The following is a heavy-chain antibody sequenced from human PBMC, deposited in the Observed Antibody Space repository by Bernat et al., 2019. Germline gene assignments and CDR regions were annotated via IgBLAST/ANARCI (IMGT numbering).Heavy chain of an antibody. Sequence: QVQLVESGGGVVQPGRSLRLSCAASGFTFSSYGMHWVRQAPGKGLEWVAVISYDGSNKYYADSVKGRVTISRDNSKNTLYLQMNSLRAEDTAVYYCSWQWLAKNLGYYFDFWGQGTLVTVSS. CDR3: SWQWLAKNLGYYFDF. J-gene: IGHJ4*02. D-gene: IGHD6-19*01. CDR2: ISYDGSNK. CDR1: GFTFSSYG. V-gene: IGHV3-30*03.